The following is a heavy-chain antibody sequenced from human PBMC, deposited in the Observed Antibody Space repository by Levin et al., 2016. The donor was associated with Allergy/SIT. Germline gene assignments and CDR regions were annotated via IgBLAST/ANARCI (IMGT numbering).Heavy chain of an antibody. CDR1: GFTFTSYA. CDR2: ISSSSGLI. CDR3: ARDRDDYGDPDGAFDI. D-gene: IGHD4-17*01. J-gene: IGHJ3*02. Sequence: GGSLRLSCATSGFTFTSYAMNWVRQAPGKGLEWVSHISSSSGLIYYADSVKGRFTISRDNAKKSLYLQMNSLRDEDTAIYYCARDRDDYGDPDGAFDIWGQGTMVTVSS. V-gene: IGHV3-48*02.